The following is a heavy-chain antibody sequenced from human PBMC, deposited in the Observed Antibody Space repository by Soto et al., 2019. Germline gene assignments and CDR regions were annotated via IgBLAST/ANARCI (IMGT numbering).Heavy chain of an antibody. CDR3: AKREDYYYYGMDV. V-gene: IGHV3-23*01. J-gene: IGHJ6*02. Sequence: HPGGSLRLSCAASGFTFSSYAMSWVRQAPGKGLEWVSAISGSGGSTYYADSVKGRFTISRDNSKNTLYLQMNSLRAEDTAVYYFAKREDYYYYGMDVWGQGTTVTVSS. CDR2: ISGSGGST. CDR1: GFTFSSYA.